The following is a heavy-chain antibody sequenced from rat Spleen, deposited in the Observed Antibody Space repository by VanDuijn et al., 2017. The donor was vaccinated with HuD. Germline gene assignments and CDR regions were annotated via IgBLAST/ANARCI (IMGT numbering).Heavy chain of an antibody. V-gene: IGHV2S63*01. CDR3: ARVAGYDGSYNY. CDR1: GFSLTDYS. D-gene: IGHD1-12*02. Sequence: EVQLKESGPGLVQPSQTLSLTCTVSGFSLTDYSVHWVRQPPGKGLEWMGLMWSGGRTSYNSALKSRLSISRDTSKSQVFLKMSSLQTEDTATYYCARVAGYDGSYNYWGQGVMVTVSS. CDR2: MWSGGRT. J-gene: IGHJ2*01.